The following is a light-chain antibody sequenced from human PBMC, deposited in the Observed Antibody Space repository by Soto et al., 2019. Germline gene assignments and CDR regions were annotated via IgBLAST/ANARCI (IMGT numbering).Light chain of an antibody. V-gene: IGKV1-5*03. CDR2: KAS. Sequence: DIQMTQSPSTLSASVGDRVTITCRASQSISSWLAWYQQKPGKAPKLLIYKASSLESGVPSRFSGSESGTEFTLTISSLQPDDFAAYYCQQYNIYSPYTFGQGTKLEIK. CDR1: QSISSW. CDR3: QQYNIYSPYT. J-gene: IGKJ2*01.